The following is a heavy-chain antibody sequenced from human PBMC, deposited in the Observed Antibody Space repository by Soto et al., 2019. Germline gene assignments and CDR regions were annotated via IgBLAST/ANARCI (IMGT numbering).Heavy chain of an antibody. CDR2: IYHSGST. CDR1: GGSISSGGYS. V-gene: IGHV4-30-2*01. D-gene: IGHD3-22*01. J-gene: IGHJ4*02. Sequence: PSETLSLTCAVSGGSISSGGYSWSWIRQPPGKGLEWIGYIYHSGSTYYNPSLKSRVTISVDRSKNQFSLKLSSVTAADTAVYYCARVPYDSSGLPGYYFDYWGQGTLVTVSS. CDR3: ARVPYDSSGLPGYYFDY.